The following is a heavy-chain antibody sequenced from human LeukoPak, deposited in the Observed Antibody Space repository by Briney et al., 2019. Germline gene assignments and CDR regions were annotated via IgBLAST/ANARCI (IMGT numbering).Heavy chain of an antibody. D-gene: IGHD3-9*01. CDR2: INNNGDRT. CDR1: GFTFSTYP. CDR3: ARQGHGGYDILTGYYRPQYYFDY. J-gene: IGHJ4*02. Sequence: GGSLTLSCAASGFTFSTYPMYWVRHAPGGGPEYVSGINNNGDRTYYAKSVKGRFTISRDNSKNTLYLQVGSLRAEDMAVYYCARQGHGGYDILTGYYRPQYYFDYWGQGTLVTVSS. V-gene: IGHV3-64*01.